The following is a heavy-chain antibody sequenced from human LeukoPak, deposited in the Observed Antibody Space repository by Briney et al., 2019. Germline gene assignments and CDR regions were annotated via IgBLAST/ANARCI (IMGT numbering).Heavy chain of an antibody. CDR1: GYTFTGYY. Sequence: APVKVSCKASGYTFTGYYMRWVRQAPGQGLEWMGWISAYNGNTNYAQKLQGRVTLTRDMSTSTDYLELSSLRSEDTAVYYCARDNSVRDEAWWFNPWGQGTLVTVSS. CDR2: ISAYNGNT. J-gene: IGHJ5*02. D-gene: IGHD5-24*01. V-gene: IGHV1-18*04. CDR3: ARDNSVRDEAWWFNP.